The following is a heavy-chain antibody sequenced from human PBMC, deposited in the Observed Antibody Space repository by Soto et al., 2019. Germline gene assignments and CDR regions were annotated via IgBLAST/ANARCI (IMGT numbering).Heavy chain of an antibody. CDR3: ARGGPTFWRDYGMDV. J-gene: IGHJ6*02. CDR2: MNPNSGNT. V-gene: IGHV1-8*01. D-gene: IGHD3-3*01. CDR1: GYTFTSYD. Sequence: VXSVKVSCKASGYTFTSYDINWVRQATVQGLEWMGWMNPNSGNTGYAQKFQGRVTMTRNTSISTAYMELSSLRSEDTAVYYCARGGPTFWRDYGMDVWGQGTTVTVSS.